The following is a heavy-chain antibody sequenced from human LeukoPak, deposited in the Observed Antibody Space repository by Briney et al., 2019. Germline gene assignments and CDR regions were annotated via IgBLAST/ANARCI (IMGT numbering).Heavy chain of an antibody. J-gene: IGHJ4*02. CDR3: ARDRGGQLWD. V-gene: IGHV4-39*07. D-gene: IGHD5-18*01. CDR2: IYYSGST. Sequence: PSETLSLTCTVSGGSISSSSYYWGWIRQPPGKGLEWIGSIYYSGSTYYNPSLKSRVTISVDTSKNQFSLKLSSVTAADTAVYYCARDRGGQLWDWGQGTLVTVSS. CDR1: GGSISSSSYY.